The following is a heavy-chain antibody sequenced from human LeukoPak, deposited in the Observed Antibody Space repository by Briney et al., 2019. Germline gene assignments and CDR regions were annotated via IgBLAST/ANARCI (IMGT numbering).Heavy chain of an antibody. V-gene: IGHV5-51*01. Sequence: PGESLKISCKGSRYTFTRQWIGWVRQMPGKGLEWMGIIYPGDSDTRYSPSFQGQVSISADKSISTAYLQWSSLKASDTAMYYCARRAVWGDGDYWGQGTLVTVSS. CDR2: IYPGDSDT. CDR3: ARRAVWGDGDY. CDR1: RYTFTRQW. D-gene: IGHD5-24*01. J-gene: IGHJ4*02.